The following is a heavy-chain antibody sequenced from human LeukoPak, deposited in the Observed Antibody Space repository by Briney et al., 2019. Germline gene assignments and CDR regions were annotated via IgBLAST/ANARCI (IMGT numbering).Heavy chain of an antibody. J-gene: IGHJ4*02. V-gene: IGHV1-2*06. Sequence: ASVKVSCKASGYTFTGYYMHWVRQAPGQGLEWMGRINPNSGGTNYAQKFQGRVTMTRDTSISTAYMELSRLGSDDTAVYYCARVGVYDSSGYYVGDDYWGQGTLVTVSS. CDR1: GYTFTGYY. CDR3: ARVGVYDSSGYYVGDDY. D-gene: IGHD3-22*01. CDR2: INPNSGGT.